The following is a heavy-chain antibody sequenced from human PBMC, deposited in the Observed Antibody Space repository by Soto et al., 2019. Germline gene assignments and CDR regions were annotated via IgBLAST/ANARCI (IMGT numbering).Heavy chain of an antibody. J-gene: IGHJ6*03. Sequence: SSETLSLTCAVYGGSFSGYYWSWIRQPPGKGLEWIGEINHSGSTNYNPSLKSRVTISVDTSKNQFSLKLSSVTAADTAVYYCARSYSSSENYYYYYMDVWGKGTTVTVSS. CDR2: INHSGST. CDR3: ARSYSSSENYYYYYMDV. CDR1: GGSFSGYY. D-gene: IGHD6-6*01. V-gene: IGHV4-34*01.